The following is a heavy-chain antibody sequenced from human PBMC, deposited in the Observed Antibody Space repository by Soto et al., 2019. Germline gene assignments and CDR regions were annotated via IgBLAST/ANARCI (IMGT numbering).Heavy chain of an antibody. CDR1: GFTFSSYA. CDR2: ISGSGGST. V-gene: IGHV3-23*01. J-gene: IGHJ3*02. D-gene: IGHD3-16*01. Sequence: EVQLLESGGGLVQPGGSLRLSFAASGFTFSSYAMSWVRQAPGKGLEWVSAISGSGGSTYYADSVKGRFTISRDNSKNTLYLQMNSLRAEDTAVYYCAKTTLGDYDYIWGSYGYAFDIWGQGTMVTVSS. CDR3: AKTTLGDYDYIWGSYGYAFDI.